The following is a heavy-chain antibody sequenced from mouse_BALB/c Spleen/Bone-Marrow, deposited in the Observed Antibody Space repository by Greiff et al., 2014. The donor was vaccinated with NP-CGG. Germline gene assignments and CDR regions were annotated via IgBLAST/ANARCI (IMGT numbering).Heavy chain of an antibody. J-gene: IGHJ4*01. CDR2: IDPENGDT. CDR3: NAWGDDDYDAMDY. V-gene: IGHV14-4*02. D-gene: IGHD2-12*01. CDR1: GFNIKDYY. Sequence: EVQLQQSGAELVRSGASVRLSCTASGFNIKDYYVHWVKQRPEQGLEWIGWIDPENGDTEYAPKFQGEATMTADTSSNTAYLHLSSLTSEDTAVYYWNAWGDDDYDAMDYWGQGTSVTVSS.